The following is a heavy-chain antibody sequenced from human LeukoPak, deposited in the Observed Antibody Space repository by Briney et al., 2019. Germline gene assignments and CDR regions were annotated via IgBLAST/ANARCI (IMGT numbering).Heavy chain of an antibody. Sequence: SVKVSCKASGGTFSSYAISWVRRAPGQGLEWMGRIIPIFGTANYAQKFQGRVTITTDESTSTAYMELSSLRSEDTAVYYCARGGPVGAYFDYWGQGTLVTVSS. V-gene: IGHV1-69*05. D-gene: IGHD1-26*01. CDR3: ARGGPVGAYFDY. J-gene: IGHJ4*02. CDR1: GGTFSSYA. CDR2: IIPIFGTA.